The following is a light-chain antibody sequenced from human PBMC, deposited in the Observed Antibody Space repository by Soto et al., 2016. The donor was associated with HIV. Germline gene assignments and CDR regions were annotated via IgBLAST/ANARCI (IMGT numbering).Light chain of an antibody. CDR3: QQSYTDPTWT. J-gene: IGKJ1*01. CDR2: AAS. CDR1: QSISTY. V-gene: IGKV1-39*01. Sequence: DIQMTQSPSSLSASVGDRVTITCRASQSISTYLNWYQQKPGKAPKLLIYAASTLQSGVPPRFGGSGSGTDFTLTISSLQPEDFATYYCQQSYTDPTWTFGQGTKVEIK.